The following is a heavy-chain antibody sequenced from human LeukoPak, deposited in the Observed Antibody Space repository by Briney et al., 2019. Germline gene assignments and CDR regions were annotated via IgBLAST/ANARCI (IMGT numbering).Heavy chain of an antibody. J-gene: IGHJ4*02. CDR1: GGSISTYY. V-gene: IGHV4-59*01. D-gene: IGHD3-22*01. CDR2: IHYSGAT. Sequence: SETLSLTCTVSGGSISTYYWSWIRQPPGKGLEWIGYIHYSGATSYNPSLNSRVTVSVDTSKNQLSLKLNSVTAADTAVYYCARDMIRKALFDYWGQGTLVTVSS. CDR3: ARDMIRKALFDY.